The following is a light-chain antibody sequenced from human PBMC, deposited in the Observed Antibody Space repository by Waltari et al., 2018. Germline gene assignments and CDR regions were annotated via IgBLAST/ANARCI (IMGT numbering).Light chain of an antibody. CDR1: QSVSRS. Sequence: IVLTQSPGTLSLSPGDRAPLSCRASQSVSRSLAWYQQTPGQAPKLLIYGASTRATGIPDRFTGSGSGTDFSLTISSLEPEDFAIYFCQHYVRLPATFGQGTKVEIK. CDR2: GAS. CDR3: QHYVRLPAT. V-gene: IGKV3-20*01. J-gene: IGKJ1*01.